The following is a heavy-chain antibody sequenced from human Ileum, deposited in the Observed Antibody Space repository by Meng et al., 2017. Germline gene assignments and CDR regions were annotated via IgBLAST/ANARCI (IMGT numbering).Heavy chain of an antibody. CDR3: ARHGGYYQDY. CDR2: IDHSGSP. CDR1: GGSITTNSY. Sequence: QVQLHESGAGLVKPSATLSLTCAVSGGSITTNSYWSWVRQSPEKGLEWIGQIDHSGSPYYNPSLKSRVTMSVDKSKSQVSLQLTSVTAADTAVYYCARHGGYYQDYWGQGTLVTVSS. D-gene: IGHD4-23*01. J-gene: IGHJ4*02. V-gene: IGHV4-4*02.